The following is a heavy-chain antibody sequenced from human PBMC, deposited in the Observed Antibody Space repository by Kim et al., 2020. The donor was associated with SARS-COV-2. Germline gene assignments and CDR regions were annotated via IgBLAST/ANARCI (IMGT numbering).Heavy chain of an antibody. CDR2: ISWNSGSI. D-gene: IGHD5-18*01. CDR3: AKDIGDDTAMVRGIDY. Sequence: GGSLRLSCAASGFTFGDYAMHWVRQAPGKGLEWVSGISWNSGSIGYADSVKGRFTISRDNAKNSLYLQMNSLRAEDTALYYCAKDIGDDTAMVRGIDYWGQGTLVTVSS. J-gene: IGHJ4*02. V-gene: IGHV3-9*01. CDR1: GFTFGDYA.